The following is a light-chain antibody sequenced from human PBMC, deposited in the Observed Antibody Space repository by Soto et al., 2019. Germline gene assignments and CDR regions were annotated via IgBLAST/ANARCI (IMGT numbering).Light chain of an antibody. CDR3: QQYNEWPLT. CDR1: GSIRTN. Sequence: EIVLTQSPATLSVSQGERASLSCRASGSIRTNLAWYQQKPGQAPRLLIYNSFSRATGIPARVSGSGSGTEFTLTISSLQFEDFAVYYCQQYNEWPLTFGRGTKVEIK. J-gene: IGKJ4*01. CDR2: NSF. V-gene: IGKV3-15*01.